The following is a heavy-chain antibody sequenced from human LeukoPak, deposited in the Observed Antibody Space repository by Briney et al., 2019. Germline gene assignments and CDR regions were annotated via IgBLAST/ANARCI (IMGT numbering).Heavy chain of an antibody. V-gene: IGHV1-24*01. D-gene: IGHD1-26*01. Sequence: ASVKVSCKVSGYTLTELSMHWVRQAPGKGLEWMGGFDPEDGETIYAQRFQGRVTMTEDTSTDTAYMELSSLRSEDTAVYYCATVSGSYYPFDYWGQGTLVTVSS. CDR1: GYTLTELS. J-gene: IGHJ4*02. CDR2: FDPEDGET. CDR3: ATVSGSYYPFDY.